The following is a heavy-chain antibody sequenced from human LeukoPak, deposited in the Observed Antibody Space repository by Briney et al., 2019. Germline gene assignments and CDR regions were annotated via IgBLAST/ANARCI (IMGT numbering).Heavy chain of an antibody. V-gene: IGHV4-59*08. CDR2: IYYSGST. CDR1: GGSISSYY. CDR3: ARRGTTDYWFDP. Sequence: TSETLSLTCTVSGGSISSYYWSWIRQPPGKGLEWIGDIYYSGSTNYNPSLKSRVSISVDTSKNQFSLKLSSVTAADTAVYYCARRGTTDYWFDPWGQGTLVTVSS. J-gene: IGHJ5*02. D-gene: IGHD4-17*01.